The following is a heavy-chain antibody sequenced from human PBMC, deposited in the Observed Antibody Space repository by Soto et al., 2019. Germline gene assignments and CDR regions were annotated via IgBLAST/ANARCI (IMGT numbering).Heavy chain of an antibody. J-gene: IGHJ6*02. CDR3: ARVSGSYYYGMDV. D-gene: IGHD1-26*01. CDR1: GGSISSYY. Sequence: SETLSLTCTVSGGSISSYYWSWIRQPPGKGLEWIGYIYYSGSPYYNPSLKSRVTISVDKSKNQFSLKLSSVTAADTAVYYCARVSGSYYYGMDVWGQGTTVTVSS. V-gene: IGHV4-59*12. CDR2: IYYSGSP.